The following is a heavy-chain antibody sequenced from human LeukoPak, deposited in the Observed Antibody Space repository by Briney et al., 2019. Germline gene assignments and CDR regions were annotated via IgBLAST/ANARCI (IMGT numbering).Heavy chain of an antibody. CDR3: ASDIGRVVAMDH. V-gene: IGHV3-74*01. CDR1: GFTFSSYW. CDR2: INSDGSNT. Sequence: GRSLRLSCAASGFTFSSYWMQWDRQAPWGGLVWVSRINSDGSNTNYADSVKGRFSISRANAKKTLYLHMNSLTAEDTSVYYCASDIGRVVAMDHWGQGTLVTVSS. D-gene: IGHD2-15*01. J-gene: IGHJ4*02.